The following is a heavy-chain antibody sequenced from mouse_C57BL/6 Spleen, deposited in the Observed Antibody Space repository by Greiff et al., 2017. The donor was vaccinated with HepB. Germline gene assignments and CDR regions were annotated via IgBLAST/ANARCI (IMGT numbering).Heavy chain of an antibody. CDR2: IYPSDSET. CDR3: ARSGSSGPFAY. J-gene: IGHJ3*01. V-gene: IGHV1-61*01. D-gene: IGHD3-2*02. CDR1: GYTFTSYW. Sequence: QVQLQQPGAELVRPGSSVKLSCKASGYTFTSYWMDWVKQRPGQGLEWIGNIYPSDSETHYNQKFKDKSTLTVDKSASTAYMQRSSLTSEDSAVSCGARSGSSGPFAYWGQGTLVTVSA.